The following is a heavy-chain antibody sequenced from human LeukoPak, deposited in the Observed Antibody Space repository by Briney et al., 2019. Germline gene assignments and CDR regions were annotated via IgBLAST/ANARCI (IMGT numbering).Heavy chain of an antibody. Sequence: PGGSLRLSCAASGFTFNSYDMHWVRQATGKGLEWVSAIGTAGDTYYPGSVKGRFTISRENAKNSLYLQMNSLRAGDTAVYYCARGDILTGYVDYWGQGTLVTVSS. CDR3: ARGDILTGYVDY. D-gene: IGHD3-9*01. J-gene: IGHJ4*02. V-gene: IGHV3-13*01. CDR2: IGTAGDT. CDR1: GFTFNSYD.